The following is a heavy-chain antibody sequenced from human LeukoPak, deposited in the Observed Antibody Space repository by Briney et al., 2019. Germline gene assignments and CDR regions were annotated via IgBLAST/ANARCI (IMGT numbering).Heavy chain of an antibody. J-gene: IGHJ6*02. CDR2: IYYSGST. CDR3: ARGMYRVYYYYGMDV. CDR1: GGSFSSYY. Sequence: SETLSLTCAVYGGSFSSYYWSWIRQPPGKGLEWIGYIYYSGSTNYNPSLKSRVTISVDTSKNQFSLKLSSVTAADTAVYYCARGMYRVYYYYGMDVWGQGTTVTVSS. D-gene: IGHD3-16*02. V-gene: IGHV4-59*01.